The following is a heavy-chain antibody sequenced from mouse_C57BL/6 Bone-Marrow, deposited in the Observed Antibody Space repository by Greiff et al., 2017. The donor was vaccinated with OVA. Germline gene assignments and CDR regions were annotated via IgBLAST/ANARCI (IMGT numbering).Heavy chain of an antibody. CDR3: ARPLVRRYHYYAMDD. J-gene: IGHJ4*01. CDR1: GYTFTDYY. V-gene: IGHV1-77*01. CDR2: IGPGSGST. Sequence: QVQLQQSGAELVKPGASVKISCTASGYTFTDYYINWVKQRPGQGLEWIGKIGPGSGSTYYTAKFKGKATLTADKSSSTAYMQLSSLTSEDSAVYFCARPLVRRYHYYAMDDWGQGTSVTVSS. D-gene: IGHD1-1*01.